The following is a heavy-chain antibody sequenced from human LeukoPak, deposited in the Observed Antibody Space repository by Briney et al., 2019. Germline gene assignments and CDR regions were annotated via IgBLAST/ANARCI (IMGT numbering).Heavy chain of an antibody. CDR1: GYTFTGYY. CDR2: INPNSGGT. D-gene: IGHD1-20*01. J-gene: IGHJ4*02. V-gene: IGHV1-2*02. Sequence: ASVKVSCKASGYTFTGYYMHWVRQAPGQGLEWMGWINPNSGGTNYAQTFQGRVTMTRDTSINTAYMELSRLTYDDTAVYYCAGLPRYNWNEPLDYWGQGSLVTVSS. CDR3: AGLPRYNWNEPLDY.